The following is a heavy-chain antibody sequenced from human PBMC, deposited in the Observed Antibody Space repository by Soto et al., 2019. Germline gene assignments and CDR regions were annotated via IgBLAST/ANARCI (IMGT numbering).Heavy chain of an antibody. CDR1: GFTVSSNY. CDR3: ARASGLQAAAGTLDY. Sequence: AGGSLRLSCAASGFTVSSNYMSWVRQAPGKGLEWVSVIYSGGSTYYADSVKGRFTISRDNSKNTLYLQMNSLRAEDTAVYYCARASGLQAAAGTLDYWGQGTLVTVSS. D-gene: IGHD6-13*01. CDR2: IYSGGST. V-gene: IGHV3-53*01. J-gene: IGHJ4*02.